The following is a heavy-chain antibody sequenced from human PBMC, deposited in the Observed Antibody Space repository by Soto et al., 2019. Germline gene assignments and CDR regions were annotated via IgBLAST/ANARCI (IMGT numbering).Heavy chain of an antibody. D-gene: IGHD3-10*01. CDR3: VRYRDYYYGMDV. J-gene: IGHJ6*02. CDR2: MNVNTGYT. Sequence: QVQLVQSGAEVKKPGASVKVSCKASGYTFTSYDIHWGRQATGQGLEWMGWMNVNTGYTDSAQRFRGRFTLTKTTSITTAYMELSSLPSEVTAVYYCVRYRDYYYGMDVWGQGTTVNVSS. CDR1: GYTFTSYD. V-gene: IGHV1-8*01.